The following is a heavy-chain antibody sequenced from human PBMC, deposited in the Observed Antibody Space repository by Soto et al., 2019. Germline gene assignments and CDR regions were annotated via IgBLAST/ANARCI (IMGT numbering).Heavy chain of an antibody. CDR1: GGSISDGAYY. CDR3: ASGLSGDKVDQ. D-gene: IGHD2-21*01. Sequence: QVQLQELGPGLVKPSQTLSLTCTVSGGSISDGAYYWSWIRQPPGKGLEWIGHIYDSGNTYNNPSLKSRLTISVDTSKNHFSLNLNSVTAADTAVYYCASGLSGDKVDQWGQGTLVTVSS. J-gene: IGHJ4*02. CDR2: IYDSGNT. V-gene: IGHV4-30-4*01.